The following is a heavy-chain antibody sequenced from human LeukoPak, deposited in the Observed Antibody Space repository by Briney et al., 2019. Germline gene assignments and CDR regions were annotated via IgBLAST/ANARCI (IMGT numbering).Heavy chain of an antibody. CDR1: GYTFTGYY. CDR3: ARGSSGIAARPGGWVNY. J-gene: IGHJ4*02. Sequence: ASVKVSCKAPGYTFTGYYMHWVRQAPGQGLEWMGWINPNSGGTNYAQKFQGRVTMTRDTSISTAYMELSRLRSDDTAVYYCARGSSGIAARPGGWVNYWGQGTLVTVSS. V-gene: IGHV1-2*02. D-gene: IGHD6-6*01. CDR2: INPNSGGT.